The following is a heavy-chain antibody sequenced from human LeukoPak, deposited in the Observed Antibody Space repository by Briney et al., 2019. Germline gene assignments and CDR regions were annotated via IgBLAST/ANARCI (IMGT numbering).Heavy chain of an antibody. V-gene: IGHV3-30*18. Sequence: GRSLRLSCAASEFTISSYGMHWVRQAPGKGLEWVAVISYDGNNKYYADSVKGRFTISRDNSKNTLYLQMNSLRAEDTAVYYCAKDLVRGVIVDAFDIWGQGTMVTVSS. J-gene: IGHJ3*02. CDR3: AKDLVRGVIVDAFDI. D-gene: IGHD3-10*01. CDR2: ISYDGNNK. CDR1: EFTISSYG.